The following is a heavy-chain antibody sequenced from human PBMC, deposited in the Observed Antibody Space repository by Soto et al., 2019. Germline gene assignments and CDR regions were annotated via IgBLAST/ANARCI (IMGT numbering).Heavy chain of an antibody. Sequence: QITLKESGPTLVKPTQTLTLTCTFSGFSLSTSGVGVGWIRQPPGKALEWLALIYWDDYKWYSSSLKSRLTSTKGTSKNQVVLTMTNMDPVDTATYYCAHTPDYGFDPWGQGTLVTVSS. CDR2: IYWDDYK. V-gene: IGHV2-5*02. CDR1: GFSLSTSGVG. D-gene: IGHD4-17*01. CDR3: AHTPDYGFDP. J-gene: IGHJ5*02.